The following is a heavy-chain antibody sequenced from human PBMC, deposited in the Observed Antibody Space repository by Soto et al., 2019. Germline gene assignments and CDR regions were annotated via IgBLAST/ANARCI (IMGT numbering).Heavy chain of an antibody. D-gene: IGHD6-19*01. V-gene: IGHV4-39*01. CDR3: SRIAVSGPITGFDY. CDR2: VSYSWST. J-gene: IGHJ4*02. Sequence: QLQLQESGPRLVKPSETLSLTCTVSGGSISNSSYLWGWIRQPPGKGLQWIGSVSYSWSTYYNPSLKSRGTISVDTSKTQSSLRLRSVTAADTAVYYCSRIAVSGPITGFDYWGQGALVTVSS. CDR1: GGSISNSSYL.